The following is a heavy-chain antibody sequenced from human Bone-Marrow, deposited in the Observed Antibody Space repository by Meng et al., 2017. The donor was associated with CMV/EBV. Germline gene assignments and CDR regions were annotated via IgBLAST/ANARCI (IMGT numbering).Heavy chain of an antibody. CDR1: GFTFSSYS. J-gene: IGHJ6*02. CDR2: ISSSSSYI. Sequence: GGSLRLSCAASGFTFSSYSMNWVRQAPGKGLEWVSSISSSSSYIYYADSLKGRFTISRDNAKKSLYLLMNSLRAEDTAVYYCARDSGSNRPYYYYYGMDVWGQGTTVTVSS. D-gene: IGHD3-10*01. V-gene: IGHV3-21*01. CDR3: ARDSGSNRPYYYYYGMDV.